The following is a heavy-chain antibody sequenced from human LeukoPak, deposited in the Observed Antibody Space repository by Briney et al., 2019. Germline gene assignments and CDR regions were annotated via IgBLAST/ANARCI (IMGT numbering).Heavy chain of an antibody. Sequence: GGSLRLSCAASGFTFSSYAMSWVRQAPGMGLEWVSAISGSGGSTYYADSVKGRFTISRDNSKNTLYLQMNSLRAEDTAVYYCAKLKSGWYYFDYWGQGTLVTVSS. CDR2: ISGSGGST. V-gene: IGHV3-23*01. D-gene: IGHD6-19*01. CDR3: AKLKSGWYYFDY. J-gene: IGHJ4*02. CDR1: GFTFSSYA.